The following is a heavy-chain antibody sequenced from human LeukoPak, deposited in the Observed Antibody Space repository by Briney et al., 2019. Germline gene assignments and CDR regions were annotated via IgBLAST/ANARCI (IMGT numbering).Heavy chain of an antibody. Sequence: ASVKVSCKASGYTFTSYYMHWVRQAPGQGLEWVAIINPSGGSTSYAQKFQGRVTMTRDTSTSTVYMELSSLRSEDTAVYYCAREDSSGWYYFDYWGQGTLVTVSS. CDR2: INPSGGST. CDR3: AREDSSGWYYFDY. J-gene: IGHJ4*02. D-gene: IGHD6-19*01. CDR1: GYTFTSYY. V-gene: IGHV1-46*01.